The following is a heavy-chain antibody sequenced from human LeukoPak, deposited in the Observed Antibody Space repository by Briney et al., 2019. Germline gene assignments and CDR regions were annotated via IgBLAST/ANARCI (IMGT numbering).Heavy chain of an antibody. Sequence: VASVKVSCTASGYTFTSYGISWVRQAPGQGLEWMGWISAYNGNTNYAQKLQGRVTMTTDTSTSTAYMELRSLRSDDTAVYYCARGGGRYYYDSSGYYYVPQFDYWGQGTLVTVSS. D-gene: IGHD3-22*01. CDR2: ISAYNGNT. J-gene: IGHJ4*02. CDR3: ARGGGRYYYDSSGYYYVPQFDY. CDR1: GYTFTSYG. V-gene: IGHV1-18*01.